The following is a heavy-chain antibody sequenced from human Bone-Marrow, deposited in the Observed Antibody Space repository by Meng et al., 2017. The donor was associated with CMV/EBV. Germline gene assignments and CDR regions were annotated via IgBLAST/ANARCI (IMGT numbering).Heavy chain of an antibody. CDR2: ISSSSYI. D-gene: IGHD3-3*01. CDR3: AREGPVDTIFGVVISEAFDI. V-gene: IGHV3-21*01. CDR1: GFTFSSYS. Sequence: GESLKISCAASGFTFSSYSMNWVRQAPGKGLEWVSSISSSSYIYYADSVKGRFTISRDNAKNSLYLQMNSLRAEDTAVYYCAREGPVDTIFGVVISEAFDIWGQGTMVTVSS. J-gene: IGHJ3*02.